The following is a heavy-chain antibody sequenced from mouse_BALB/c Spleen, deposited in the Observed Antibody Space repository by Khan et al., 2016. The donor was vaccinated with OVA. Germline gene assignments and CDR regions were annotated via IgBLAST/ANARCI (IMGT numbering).Heavy chain of an antibody. J-gene: IGHJ4*01. Sequence: VQLQQSGPGLVKPSQSLSLTCTVTGYSITRDYAWNWIRQFPGNKLEWMGYISNSGSTSYNPSLKSRISITRDTSKNPFFLQLNSVTTEDTATYYCASELGRYYAMDYWGQGTSVTVSS. CDR2: ISNSGST. D-gene: IGHD4-1*01. CDR1: GYSITRDYA. CDR3: ASELGRYYAMDY. V-gene: IGHV3-2*02.